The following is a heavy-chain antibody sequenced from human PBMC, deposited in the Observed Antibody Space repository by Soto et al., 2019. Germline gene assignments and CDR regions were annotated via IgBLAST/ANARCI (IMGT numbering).Heavy chain of an antibody. CDR2: ISGSGSST. CDR3: ASRSSGWYFDY. CDR1: GFTFSSYA. J-gene: IGHJ4*02. D-gene: IGHD6-19*01. V-gene: IGHV3-23*01. Sequence: GGSLRLSCAASGFTFSSYAMNWVRQAPGKGLEWVSVISGSGSSTYYADSVKGRFTISRDNSKNTLYLQMNSLRAEGTAVYYCASRSSGWYFDYWGQGTLVTVSS.